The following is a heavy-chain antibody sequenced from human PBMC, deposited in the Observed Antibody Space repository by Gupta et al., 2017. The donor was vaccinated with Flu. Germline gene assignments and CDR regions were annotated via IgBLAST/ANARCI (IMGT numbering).Heavy chain of an antibody. CDR3: TRDFRLRGGSGYTMAGY. CDR2: IWYDGRNK. CDR1: GFTFSSYG. V-gene: IGHV3-33*01. Sequence: QVPLVASGGAVVQPGRSLRLSCSASGFTFSSYGMHWVRQAPGKGLEWVAFIWYDGRNKEYVDSVKGRFTISRDNTNDTVHLQLNNLRVEDTGVYYCTRDFRLRGGSGYTMAGYWGQGTLVTVSS. D-gene: IGHD3-22*01. J-gene: IGHJ4*02.